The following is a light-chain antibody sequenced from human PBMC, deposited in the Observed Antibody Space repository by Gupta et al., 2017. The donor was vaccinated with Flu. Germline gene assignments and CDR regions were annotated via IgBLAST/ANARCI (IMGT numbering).Light chain of an antibody. CDR1: QSVSSNY. V-gene: IGKV3-20*01. J-gene: IGKJ4*01. Sequence: EFVLTQSPGTVSLSLGERATLFCRASQSVSSNYLGWYQQKSGQPPRLLIYGVSRRATGVPDRFSGSGSGTDFTLTVSRLEPEDVAGYFCLHSDTFGGGTRVEIK. CDR3: LHSDT. CDR2: GVS.